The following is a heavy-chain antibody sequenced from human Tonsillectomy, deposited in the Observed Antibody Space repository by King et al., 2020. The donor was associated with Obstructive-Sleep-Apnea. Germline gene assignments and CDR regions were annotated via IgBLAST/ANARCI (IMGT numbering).Heavy chain of an antibody. CDR2: ISSNGGNT. CDR3: AKDSSNWYYFDY. V-gene: IGHV3-64D*06. J-gene: IGHJ4*02. Sequence: VQLVESGGGLVQPGGSLRLSCLVSGFTFSRFVMHWVRQAPGKGLEYVSAISSNGGNTYYAGSLKGRFTVSRDNSKNTMYLQMSSLRTEDTAVYYCAKDSSNWYYFDYWGQGTLVTVSS. D-gene: IGHD6-19*01. CDR1: GFTFSRFV.